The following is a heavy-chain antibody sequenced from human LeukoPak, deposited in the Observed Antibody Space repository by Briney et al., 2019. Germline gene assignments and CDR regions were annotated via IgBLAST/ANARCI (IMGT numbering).Heavy chain of an antibody. J-gene: IGHJ6*02. D-gene: IGHD2-2*01. CDR3: AKGLGYCSSTSCRPADV. CDR1: GFTFSSYA. CDR2: ISASGGST. Sequence: GGSLRLSCAASGFTFSSYAMSWVRQAPGKGLEWVSGISASGGSTYYADSVKGRFTISRDNSKNTLYLQMNSLRAEDTAVYYCAKGLGYCSSTSCRPADVWGQGTTVTVSS. V-gene: IGHV3-23*01.